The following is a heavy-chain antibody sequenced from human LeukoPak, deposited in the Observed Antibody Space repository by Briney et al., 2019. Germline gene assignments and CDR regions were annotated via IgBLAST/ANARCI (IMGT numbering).Heavy chain of an antibody. CDR2: IYTSGST. D-gene: IGHD2-2*01. CDR3: ARVPAAPSYYYYWDV. Sequence: SETLSLTCTVSGGSISSYYWSWIRQPAGKGLEWIGRIYTSGSTNYNPSLKSRVTMSVDTSKNQFSLKLSSVTAADTAVYYCARVPAAPSYYYYWDVWGKGTRVPVSS. J-gene: IGHJ6*03. CDR1: GGSISSYY. V-gene: IGHV4-4*07.